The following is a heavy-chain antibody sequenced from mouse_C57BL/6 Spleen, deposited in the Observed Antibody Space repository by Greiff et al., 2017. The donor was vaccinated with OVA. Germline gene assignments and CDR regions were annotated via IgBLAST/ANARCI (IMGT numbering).Heavy chain of an antibody. CDR2: ISGGGGNT. CDR3: ARGRSDYPYYYAMDY. Sequence: EVKLVESGGGLVKPGGSLKLSCAASGFTFSSYTMSWVRQTPEKRLEWVATISGGGGNTYYPDSVKGRFTISRDNAKNTLYLQMSSLRSEDTALYYCARGRSDYPYYYAMDYWGQGTSVTVSS. J-gene: IGHJ4*01. V-gene: IGHV5-9*01. D-gene: IGHD2-4*01. CDR1: GFTFSSYT.